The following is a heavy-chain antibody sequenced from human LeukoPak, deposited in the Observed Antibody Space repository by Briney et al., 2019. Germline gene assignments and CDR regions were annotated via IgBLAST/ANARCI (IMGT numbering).Heavy chain of an antibody. D-gene: IGHD6-13*01. CDR2: LSSSGSSK. Sequence: PAGSLSLSCAASGFTFSDYYMSWIRPAPGKGLGWVSYLSSSGSSKDYADPVKGRFTTSRDNAKKSLYLQMNSLRAEDTAVYYCARHLRAHSSSLFFDYWGQGTLVTVSS. CDR3: ARHLRAHSSSLFFDY. J-gene: IGHJ4*02. V-gene: IGHV3-11*01. CDR1: GFTFSDYY.